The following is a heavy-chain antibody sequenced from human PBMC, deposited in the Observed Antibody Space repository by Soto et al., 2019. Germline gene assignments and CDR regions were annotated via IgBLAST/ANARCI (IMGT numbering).Heavy chain of an antibody. D-gene: IGHD5-18*01. V-gene: IGHV1-69*13. CDR2: IIPLFGTA. J-gene: IGHJ5*02. Sequence: SVEVSCKASGGTFSSYAISWVRQAPGQGLEWMGGIIPLFGTANYDKKFQGRVTITADESTSTAYMELSSLRSDDTAVYYCASGYSYGGLDAWGQGPLVPVSS. CDR1: GGTFSSYA. CDR3: ASGYSYGGLDA.